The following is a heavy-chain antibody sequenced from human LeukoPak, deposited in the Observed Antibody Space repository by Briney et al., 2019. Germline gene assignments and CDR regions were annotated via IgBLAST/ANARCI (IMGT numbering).Heavy chain of an antibody. V-gene: IGHV4-61*01. J-gene: IGHJ6*02. CDR2: IYYSGST. CDR1: GGSVSSGSYY. D-gene: IGHD3-22*01. CDR3: ARGASGYYYYYYYGMDV. Sequence: SETLSLTCTVPGGSVSSGSYYWSWIRQPPGKGLEWIGYIYYSGSTNYNPSLKSRVTISVDTSKNQFSLKLSSVTAADTAVYYCARGASGYYYYYYYGMDVWGQGTTVTVSS.